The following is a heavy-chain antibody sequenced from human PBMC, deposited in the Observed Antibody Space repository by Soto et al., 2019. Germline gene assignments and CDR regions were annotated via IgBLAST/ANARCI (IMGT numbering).Heavy chain of an antibody. J-gene: IGHJ3*02. V-gene: IGHV4-30-4*08. D-gene: IGHD6-13*01. CDR2: IYYSGST. CDR1: GGHISSVDYY. Sequence: SATLSLTCTVSGGHISSVDYYWSWIRQPPGKGLEWIGYIYYSGSTSYNPSLKSRVTISVDMSKNQFSLKLSSVTAADTAVYYCASYSFADDAFDIWRQGTMVTVSS. CDR3: ASYSFADDAFDI.